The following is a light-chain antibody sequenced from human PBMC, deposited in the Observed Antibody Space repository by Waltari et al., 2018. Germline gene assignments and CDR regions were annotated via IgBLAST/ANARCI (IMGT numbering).Light chain of an antibody. J-gene: IGLJ3*02. V-gene: IGLV1-44*01. CDR2: SNN. CDR1: SSRIGP. CDR3: ASRDDSLNALVM. Sequence: QPVLTQPPSVSATPGQRVTISCSGSSSRIGPISWFQQLPGAAPKLLIFSNNHRPPGVPDRFSGSRYGTSASLAISGLQSADEADYYWASRDDSLNALVMFGGGTKLTVL.